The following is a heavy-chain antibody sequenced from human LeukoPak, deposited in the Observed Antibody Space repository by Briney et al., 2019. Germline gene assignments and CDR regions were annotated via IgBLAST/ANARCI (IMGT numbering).Heavy chain of an antibody. Sequence: GGSLRLSCADSGFTFSSCDMSWVRQARGKGLEWVSAISNNGGYTYYADSVQGRFTISRDNSKSTLCLQMNSLRAEDTAVYYCAKQLGYCSDGSCYFPYWGQGTLVTVSS. CDR1: GFTFSSCD. V-gene: IGHV3-23*01. J-gene: IGHJ4*02. D-gene: IGHD2-15*01. CDR2: ISNNGGYT. CDR3: AKQLGYCSDGSCYFPY.